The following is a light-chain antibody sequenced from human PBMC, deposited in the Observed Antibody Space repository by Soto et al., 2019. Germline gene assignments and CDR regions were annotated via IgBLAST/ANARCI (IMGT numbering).Light chain of an antibody. Sequence: DVQMTHSPSSLSASVGDRVTITCRASQSISSYLNWYQQKPGKAPKLLIYAASSLQSGVPSRFSGSGSGTDFTRTISSLQPEDFATYYCQQSYSTPPWTFGQGTKVDIK. V-gene: IGKV1-39*01. J-gene: IGKJ1*01. CDR3: QQSYSTPPWT. CDR1: QSISSY. CDR2: AAS.